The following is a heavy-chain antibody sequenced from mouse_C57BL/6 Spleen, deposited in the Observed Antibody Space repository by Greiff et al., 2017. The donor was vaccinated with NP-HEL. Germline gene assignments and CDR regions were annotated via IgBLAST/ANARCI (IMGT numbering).Heavy chain of an antibody. D-gene: IGHD1-1*01. Sequence: EVKLQESGPGMVKPSQSLSLTCTVTGYSITSGYDWHWIRHFPGNKLEWMGYISYSGSTNYNPSLKSRISITHDTSKNHFFLKLNSVTTEDTATYYCAYGSSPFAMDYWGQGTSVTVSS. CDR3: AYGSSPFAMDY. J-gene: IGHJ4*01. CDR2: ISYSGST. CDR1: GYSITSGYD. V-gene: IGHV3-1*01.